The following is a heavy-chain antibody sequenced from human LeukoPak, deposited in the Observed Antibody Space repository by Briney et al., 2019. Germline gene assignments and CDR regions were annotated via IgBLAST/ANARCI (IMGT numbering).Heavy chain of an antibody. CDR1: GYTFTSYG. CDR2: ISAYNGNT. CDR3: ARLRVVVVPAGNHYYYYMDV. J-gene: IGHJ6*03. Sequence: ASVKVSCKASGYTFTSYGISWVRQAPGQGLEGMGSISAYNGNTNYARKLEGRVTMTTDTSTSSAYMEIRRLRSEDTAVYYCARLRVVVVPAGNHYYYYMDVWGKGTTVTVPS. V-gene: IGHV1-18*01. D-gene: IGHD2-2*01.